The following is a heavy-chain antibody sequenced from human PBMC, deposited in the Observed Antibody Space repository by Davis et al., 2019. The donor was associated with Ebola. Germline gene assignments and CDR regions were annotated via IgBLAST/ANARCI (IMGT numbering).Heavy chain of an antibody. CDR1: GGSISSSSYY. D-gene: IGHD6-13*01. V-gene: IGHV4-39*01. J-gene: IGHJ4*02. CDR3: AIPRERSSSWSDY. CDR2: IYYSGST. Sequence: PSETLSLTCTVSGGSISSSSYYWGWIRQPPGKGLEWIGSIYYSGSTYYNPSLKSRVTISVDTSKNQFSLKLSSVTAADTAVYYCAIPRERSSSWSDYWGQGTLVTVSS.